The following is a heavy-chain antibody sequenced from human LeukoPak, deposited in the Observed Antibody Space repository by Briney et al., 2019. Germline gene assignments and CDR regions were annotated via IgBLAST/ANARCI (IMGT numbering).Heavy chain of an antibody. CDR2: ISSSSGYI. CDR1: GFTFSSYI. D-gene: IGHD5-18*01. V-gene: IGHV3-21*01. J-gene: IGHJ4*02. CDR3: ARGGYSYGYGDDY. Sequence: NSGGSLRLSCAASGFTFSSYIMNWVRQAPGKGPEWVSSISSSSGYIYYADSVKGRFTISRDNAKNSLYLQMNSLRAEDTAVYYCARGGYSYGYGDDYWGQGTLVTVSS.